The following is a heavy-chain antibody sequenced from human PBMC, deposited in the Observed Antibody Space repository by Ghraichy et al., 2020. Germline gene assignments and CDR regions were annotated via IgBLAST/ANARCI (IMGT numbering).Heavy chain of an antibody. V-gene: IGHV3-23*01. J-gene: IGHJ3*02. D-gene: IGHD3-3*01. CDR3: AKHLTIFGVVINPDAFDI. CDR1: GFTFSSYA. CDR2: ISGSGGST. Sequence: GGSLRLSCAASGFTFSSYAMSWVRQAPGKGLEWVSAISGSGGSTYYADSVKGRFTISRDNSKNTLYLQMNSLRAEDTAVYYCAKHLTIFGVVINPDAFDIWGQGTMVTVSS.